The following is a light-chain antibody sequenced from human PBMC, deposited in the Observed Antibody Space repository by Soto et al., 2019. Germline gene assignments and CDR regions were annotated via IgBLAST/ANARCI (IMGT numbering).Light chain of an antibody. J-gene: IGLJ1*01. CDR3: TSFTATSTYV. V-gene: IGLV2-14*01. CDR2: EVS. Sequence: QSVLTQPASVSGSPGQSITISCTGTGSDVGYYNYVSWYQHHPGKAPKVMIYEVSNRPSGVSNHFSGSKSGNTASLTISGLQAEDEADYYCTSFTATSTYVFGTGTKVTVL. CDR1: GSDVGYYNY.